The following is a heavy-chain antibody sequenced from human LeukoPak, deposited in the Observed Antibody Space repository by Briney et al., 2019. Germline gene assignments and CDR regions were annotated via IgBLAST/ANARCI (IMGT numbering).Heavy chain of an antibody. V-gene: IGHV3-74*01. CDR3: ARDRSISAAGDTY. Sequence: GSLRLSCAASGFTFSDYWMHWVRQAPGKGLVWVSRVNRDGSSTSYADSVKGRFTISRDNAQNTLSLQMNSLRAEDTAVYYCARDRSISAAGDTYWGQGTLVTVSS. CDR2: VNRDGSST. CDR1: GFTFSDYW. D-gene: IGHD6-13*01. J-gene: IGHJ4*02.